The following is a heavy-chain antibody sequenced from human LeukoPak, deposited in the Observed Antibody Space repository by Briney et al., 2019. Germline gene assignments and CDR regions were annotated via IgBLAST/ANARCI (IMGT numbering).Heavy chain of an antibody. CDR3: XKAXAGTDY. D-gene: IGHD1-1*01. Sequence: PGGSLRLSCAASGFIFSSYSMNWVRQAPGKGLEWVSYISXSSSTIYYADSVKGRLTISRDNSKNTLYLQMNSLKAEDTAVYYCXKAXAGTDYWGQGTLVTVSS. V-gene: IGHV3-48*01. CDR2: ISXSSSTI. CDR1: GFIFSSYS. J-gene: IGHJ4*02.